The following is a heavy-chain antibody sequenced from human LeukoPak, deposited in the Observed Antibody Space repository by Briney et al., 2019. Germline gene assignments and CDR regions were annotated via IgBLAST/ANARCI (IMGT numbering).Heavy chain of an antibody. D-gene: IGHD6-13*01. CDR2: IYPGDSDT. CDR3: ARGSRGRHSSSWSFDY. Sequence: GESLKISCKGSGYSFTSYWIGWVRQMPGKGLEWMGIIYPGDSDTRYSSSFQGQVTISADKSISTAYLQWSSLKASDTAMYYCARGSRGRHSSSWSFDYWGQETLVTVSS. V-gene: IGHV5-51*01. CDR1: GYSFTSYW. J-gene: IGHJ4*02.